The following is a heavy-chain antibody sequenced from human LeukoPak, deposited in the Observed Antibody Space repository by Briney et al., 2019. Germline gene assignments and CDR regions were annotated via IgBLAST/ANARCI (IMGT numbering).Heavy chain of an antibody. CDR3: AREIAAAGNFDY. CDR1: GGSISSYY. J-gene: IGHJ4*02. D-gene: IGHD6-13*01. Sequence: SETLSLTCTVSGGSISSYYWSWIRQPAGKGLEWIGRIYTSGSTNYNPSLKSRVTMSVDTPKNQFSLKLSSVTAADTAVYYCAREIAAAGNFDYWGQGTLVTVSS. V-gene: IGHV4-4*07. CDR2: IYTSGST.